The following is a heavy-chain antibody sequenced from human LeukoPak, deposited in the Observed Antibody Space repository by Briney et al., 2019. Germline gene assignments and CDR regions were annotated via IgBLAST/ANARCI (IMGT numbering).Heavy chain of an antibody. D-gene: IGHD5-12*01. CDR2: INPNSGGT. V-gene: IGHV1-2*04. CDR3: ARGGDRTYSGYAVNWFGP. CDR1: GYTFTGYY. J-gene: IGHJ5*02. Sequence: GASVKVSCKASGYTFTGYYMHWVRQAPGQGLEWMGWINPNSGGTNYAQKFQGWVTMTRDTSISTAYMELSRLRSDDTAVYYCARGGDRTYSGYAVNWFGPWGQGTLVTVSS.